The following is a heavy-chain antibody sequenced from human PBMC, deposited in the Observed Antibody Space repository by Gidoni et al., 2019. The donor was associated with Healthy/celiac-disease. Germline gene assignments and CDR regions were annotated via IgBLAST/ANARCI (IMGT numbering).Heavy chain of an antibody. CDR1: GGSISSGDYY. J-gene: IGHJ4*02. D-gene: IGHD4-4*01. V-gene: IGHV4-30-4*01. CDR2: IYYRGST. Sequence: QVQLQESGPGLVKPSQTLSLTCTVSGGSISSGDYYWSWIRQPPGKGLEWIGYIYYRGSTYYNPSLKSLVTISVDTSKNQFSLKLSSVTAADTAVYYCARDHDYSNYEGALRYWGQGTLVTVSS. CDR3: ARDHDYSNYEGALRY.